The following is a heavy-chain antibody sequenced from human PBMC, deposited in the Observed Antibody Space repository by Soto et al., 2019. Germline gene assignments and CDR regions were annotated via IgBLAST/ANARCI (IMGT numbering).Heavy chain of an antibody. V-gene: IGHV4-59*01. D-gene: IGHD6-19*01. CDR2: VYYTGST. J-gene: IGHJ4*02. Sequence: SDPLSLTCSVSGDSISGSYWSWIRQSPGKGLEWLGYVYYTGSTNYSPSLRSRVSISVDTSKNEFSLRLSSVTAADTAVYFCARSVAVPGAHIDYWGQGTQVTVAS. CDR1: GDSISGSY. CDR3: ARSVAVPGAHIDY.